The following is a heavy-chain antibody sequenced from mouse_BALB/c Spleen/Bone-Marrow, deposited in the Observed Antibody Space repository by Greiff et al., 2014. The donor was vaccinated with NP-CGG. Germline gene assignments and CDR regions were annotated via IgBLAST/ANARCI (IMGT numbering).Heavy chain of an antibody. D-gene: IGHD1-1*01. CDR2: IDPSDSYT. CDR1: GYTFTSYW. V-gene: IGHV1-69*02. CDR3: AITTVVATGDY. J-gene: IGHJ2*01. Sequence: VQLQQSGAELVKPGASVKLSCKAPGYTFTSYWMHWVKQRPGQGLEWIGEIDPSDSYTNYNQKFKGKATLTVDKSSSTAYMQLSSLTSEDSAVYYCAITTVVATGDYWGQGTTLTVSS.